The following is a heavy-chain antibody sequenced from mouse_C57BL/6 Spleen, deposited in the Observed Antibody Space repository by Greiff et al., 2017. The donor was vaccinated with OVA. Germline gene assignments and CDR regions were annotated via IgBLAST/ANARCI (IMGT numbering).Heavy chain of an antibody. CDR1: GFNIKNTY. CDR3: AREVAGFITTYFDV. Sequence: VQLQQSVAELVRPGASVKLSCTASGFNIKNTYMHRVKQRPEQGLEWIGRIDPANGNTKYAPKFQGKATITADTSSNTAYLQLSSLTSEDTAIYYCAREVAGFITTYFDVWGTGTTVTVSS. CDR2: IDPANGNT. J-gene: IGHJ1*03. V-gene: IGHV14-3*01. D-gene: IGHD1-1*01.